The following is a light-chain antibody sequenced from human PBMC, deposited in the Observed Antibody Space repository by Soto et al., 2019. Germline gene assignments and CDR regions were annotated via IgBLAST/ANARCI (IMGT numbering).Light chain of an antibody. CDR1: QSISRW. CDR2: DAS. J-gene: IGKJ1*01. Sequence: IQMTQSPSTLSASLGDGVTITCRASQSISRWLAWHQQKPGKAPKLLIYDASSLESGVPSRFSGSGSGTEFTLTISSLQPDDFATYYCQQYNSYSPTFGQGTKVDIK. V-gene: IGKV1-5*01. CDR3: QQYNSYSPT.